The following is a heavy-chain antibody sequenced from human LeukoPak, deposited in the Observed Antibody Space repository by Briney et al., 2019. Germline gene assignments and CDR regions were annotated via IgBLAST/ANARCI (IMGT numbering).Heavy chain of an antibody. Sequence: PSETLSLTCTVSGCSISSNDYYWAWIRQPPGKDLEWIGSLFYSGATYYNPSLRTRVPMSVDTYMNQFSLRVNAVAAANTAVYYCARVRRSPYDYAARYFVSWGQGTLVTVSS. CDR3: ARVRRSPYDYAARYFVS. D-gene: IGHD3-16*01. V-gene: IGHV4-39*01. J-gene: IGHJ4*02. CDR1: GCSISSNDYY. CDR2: LFYSGAT.